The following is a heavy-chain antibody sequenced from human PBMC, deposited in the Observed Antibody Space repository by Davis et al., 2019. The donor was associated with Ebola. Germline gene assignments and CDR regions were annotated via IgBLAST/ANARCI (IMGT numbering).Heavy chain of an antibody. CDR3: ARRELAGFYWYFDF. V-gene: IGHV5-51*01. CDR2: IYPGDSDT. Sequence: GESLKISCHSSGYIYINYWIAWVRQMPGKGLEWMGIIYPGDSDTTYSPAFQGQVIISVDKSTSTAYLQWNSLKASDTAMYYCARRELAGFYWYFDFWGRGTLVTVSS. D-gene: IGHD1-1*01. J-gene: IGHJ2*01. CDR1: GYIYINYW.